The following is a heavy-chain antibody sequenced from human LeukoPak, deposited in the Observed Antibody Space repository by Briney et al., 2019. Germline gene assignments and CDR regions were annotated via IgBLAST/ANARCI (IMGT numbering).Heavy chain of an antibody. Sequence: GGPLRLSCAASGFTFSSSSMNWVRQAPGKGLESVSSISSTSSHINYAESVKGRFTISRDNAKNSLYLQMNGLRAEDTAVYYCASGSGHDYWGQGTLVTVSS. CDR3: ASGSGHDY. J-gene: IGHJ4*02. CDR2: ISSTSSHI. V-gene: IGHV3-21*01. CDR1: GFTFSSSS. D-gene: IGHD2-15*01.